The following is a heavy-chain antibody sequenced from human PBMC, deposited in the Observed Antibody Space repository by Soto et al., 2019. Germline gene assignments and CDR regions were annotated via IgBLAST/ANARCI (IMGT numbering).Heavy chain of an antibody. J-gene: IGHJ4*02. V-gene: IGHV3-23*01. CDR2: VDGSGYDT. CDR3: AKEIMAAAYATTSAFDL. CDR1: GFTFSSFA. D-gene: IGHD3-16*01. Sequence: QLLESGGGLVQPGGSRRLSCVASGFTFSSFAMGWVRQSPGTGLELVAGVDGSGYDTSFAASVNCRFTISRDNSENTLFLNMTNLRAEDTDRYYCAKEIMAAAYATTSAFDLWGPGTVVSVS.